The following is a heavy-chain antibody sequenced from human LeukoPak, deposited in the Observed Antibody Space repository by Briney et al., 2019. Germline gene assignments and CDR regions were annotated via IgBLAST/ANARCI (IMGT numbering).Heavy chain of an antibody. V-gene: IGHV3-30*03. CDR2: ISYDGSNK. CDR3: ARVANITTFGMDV. D-gene: IGHD3-9*01. Sequence: PGRSLRLSCAASGFTFSAYGMHWVRQAPGKGLEWVAIISYDGSNKYYPDSVKGRFTISRDNSKNTLYLQMNSLRVEDTAVYYCARVANITTFGMDVWGRGNAASVSS. CDR1: GFTFSAYG. J-gene: IGHJ6*02.